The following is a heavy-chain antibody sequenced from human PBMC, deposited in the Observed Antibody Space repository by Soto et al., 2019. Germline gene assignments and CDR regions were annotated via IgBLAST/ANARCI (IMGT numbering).Heavy chain of an antibody. J-gene: IGHJ5*02. D-gene: IGHD3-3*01. V-gene: IGHV1-3*01. CDR1: GYTFTSYA. CDR2: INADNGNT. Sequence: PGESLKISCKGSGYTFTSYAMHWVRQAPGQRLEWMGWINADNGNTNYAQKLQGRVTMTTDTSTSTAYMELRSLRSDDTAVYYCARGMYYDFWSGSQNWFDPWGQGTLVTVSS. CDR3: ARGMYYDFWSGSQNWFDP.